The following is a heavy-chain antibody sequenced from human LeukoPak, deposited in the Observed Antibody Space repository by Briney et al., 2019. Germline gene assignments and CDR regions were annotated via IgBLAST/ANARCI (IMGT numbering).Heavy chain of an antibody. V-gene: IGHV3-23*01. J-gene: IGHJ4*02. CDR2: ISNSGGGT. CDR3: AKRRDYFDY. Sequence: WIRQAPGKGLEWVSSISNSGGGTYYADSVKGRFTISRDNSKNTLYLQMKSLRDEDTAIYYCAKRRDYFDYWGQGTLVSVSS.